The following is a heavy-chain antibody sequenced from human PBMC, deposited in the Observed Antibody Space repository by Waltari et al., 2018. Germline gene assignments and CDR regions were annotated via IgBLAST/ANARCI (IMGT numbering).Heavy chain of an antibody. CDR2: IYYSGST. CDR3: ARSEAAAGRIFDY. D-gene: IGHD6-13*01. Sequence: QLQLQESGPGLVKPSETLSLTCTVSGRSISSSSYYWGWIRQPPGKGLEWIGSIYYSGSTYYNPSLKSRVTISVDTSKNQFSLKLSSVTAADTAVYYCARSEAAAGRIFDYWGQGTLVTVSS. J-gene: IGHJ4*02. V-gene: IGHV4-39*01. CDR1: GRSISSSSYY.